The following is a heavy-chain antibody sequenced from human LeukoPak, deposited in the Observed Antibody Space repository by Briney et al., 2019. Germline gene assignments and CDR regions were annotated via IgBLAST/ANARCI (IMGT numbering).Heavy chain of an antibody. D-gene: IGHD7-27*01. CDR3: ARDSSKYALGTLDY. Sequence: GGALRLSCAASGFTFSSYGMHWVRQAPGKGLEWVAVICYYGSNKYYADSVKGRFTISIDNSKNTLYLQMNSLRDEDTDVYYCARDSSKYALGTLDYWGQGTLVTVSS. J-gene: IGHJ4*02. CDR1: GFTFSSYG. CDR2: ICYYGSNK. V-gene: IGHV3-33*01.